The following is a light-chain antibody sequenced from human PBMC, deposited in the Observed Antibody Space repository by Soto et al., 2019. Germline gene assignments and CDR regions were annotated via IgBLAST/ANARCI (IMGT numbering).Light chain of an antibody. V-gene: IGKV3-20*01. CDR3: QPYVNSPPIT. CDR2: GVS. CDR1: QSVSSSY. J-gene: IGKJ5*01. Sequence: EIVLTQSPGTLSLSPGERATLSCRASQSVSSSYLAWYQQKPGQAPRLLIYGVSSRATGIPDRFSGSGSGTDFTLTISRLEPEDFAVYYCQPYVNSPPITFGHGTRLEI.